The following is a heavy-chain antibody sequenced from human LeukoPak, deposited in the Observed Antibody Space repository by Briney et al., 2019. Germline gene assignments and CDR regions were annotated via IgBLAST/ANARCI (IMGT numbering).Heavy chain of an antibody. D-gene: IGHD3-10*01. CDR1: GLTFSSYG. J-gene: IGHJ4*02. Sequence: PGGSLRLSCAASGLTFSSYGMHWVRQAPGKGLEWVAVIWYDGSNKYYADSVKGRFTISRDNSKNTLYLQMNSLRAEDTAVYYCASATYYYGSGSYSLGYWGQGTLVTVSS. CDR2: IWYDGSNK. CDR3: ASATYYYGSGSYSLGY. V-gene: IGHV3-33*01.